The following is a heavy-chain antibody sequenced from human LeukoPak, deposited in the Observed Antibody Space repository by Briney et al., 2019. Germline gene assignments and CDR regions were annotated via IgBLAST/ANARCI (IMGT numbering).Heavy chain of an antibody. CDR2: INYSGNT. CDR1: GDSIRNTNYF. CDR3: ARVSRCGSYFGAFEI. D-gene: IGHD1-26*01. Sequence: SETLSLTCTVSGDSIRNTNYFWAWIRQPPGKGLEWIGSINYSGNTYYHPSLKSRVTISVDTSKNQFSLKLSSVTAADTAVYYCARVSRCGSYFGAFEIWGQGTMVTVSS. J-gene: IGHJ3*02. V-gene: IGHV4-39*07.